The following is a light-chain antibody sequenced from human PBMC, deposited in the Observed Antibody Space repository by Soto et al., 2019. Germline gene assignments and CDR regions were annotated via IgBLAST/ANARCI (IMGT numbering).Light chain of an antibody. Sequence: DVQMTQSPSSLSASVGDRVTITCRARQSISNYLNWYQQTPGKAPQLLIYTASSLQTWVPSRFSGSGSGTDFTLNTSSLQPEDFTTYDSQQTYSPPLTFGQRTKVEIK. CDR1: QSISNY. J-gene: IGKJ1*01. CDR2: TAS. CDR3: QQTYSPPLT. V-gene: IGKV1-39*01.